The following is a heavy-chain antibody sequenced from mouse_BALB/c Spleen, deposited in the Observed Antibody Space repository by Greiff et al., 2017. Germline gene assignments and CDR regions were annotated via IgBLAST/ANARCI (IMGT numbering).Heavy chain of an antibody. Sequence: VQLKESGGGLVKPGGSLKLSCAASGFTFTSYAMHWVRQTPEKSLEWVASICSGGSTYYPDSVKGRFTISRDNARNILYLKMSSLRSEDTAMYYCARDYYDGYLFAYWGQGTLVTVSA. J-gene: IGHJ3*01. D-gene: IGHD2-3*01. V-gene: IGHV5-6-5*01. CDR1: GFTFTSYA. CDR2: ICSGGST. CDR3: ARDYYDGYLFAY.